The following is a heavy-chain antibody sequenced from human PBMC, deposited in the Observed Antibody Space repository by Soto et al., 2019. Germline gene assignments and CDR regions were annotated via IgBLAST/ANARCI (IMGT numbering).Heavy chain of an antibody. D-gene: IGHD3-22*01. CDR1: GFTVSSNY. Sequence: GGSLRLSCAASGFTVSSNYMSWVRQAPGKGLEWVSVIYSGGSTYYADSVKGRFTISRDNSKNTLYLQMNSLRAEDTAVYYCAREYDSSGYAFDYWGQGTLVTVSS. CDR3: AREYDSSGYAFDY. J-gene: IGHJ4*02. CDR2: IYSGGST. V-gene: IGHV3-66*01.